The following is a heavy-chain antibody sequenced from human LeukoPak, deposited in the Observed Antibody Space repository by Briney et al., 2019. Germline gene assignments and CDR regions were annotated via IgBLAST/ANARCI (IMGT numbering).Heavy chain of an antibody. V-gene: IGHV3-21*01. CDR2: ISPDSGYI. CDR3: APFSAVTHYYFDY. J-gene: IGHJ4*02. CDR1: GFTFSSHS. D-gene: IGHD6-13*01. Sequence: GGSLRLSCAASGFTFSSHSLMWVRQAPGKGLEWVSSISPDSGYIYYADSVKGRFTVSRDNAENSLFLQMNSLGAEDTAVYYCAPFSAVTHYYFDYWGQGTLVTVSS.